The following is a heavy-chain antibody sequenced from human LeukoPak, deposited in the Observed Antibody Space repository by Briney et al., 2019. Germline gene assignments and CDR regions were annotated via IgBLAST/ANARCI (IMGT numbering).Heavy chain of an antibody. J-gene: IGHJ4*02. Sequence: PGGSLRLSCAPSGFTFSSYGMHWVRQAPGKGLEWVAFIRYDGSNKYYADSVKGRFTISRDNSKNTLYLQMNSLRAEDTAVYYCANWNYCTNGVCFDYWGQGTLVTVSS. CDR3: ANWNYCTNGVCFDY. CDR2: IRYDGSNK. CDR1: GFTFSSYG. D-gene: IGHD2-8*01. V-gene: IGHV3-30*02.